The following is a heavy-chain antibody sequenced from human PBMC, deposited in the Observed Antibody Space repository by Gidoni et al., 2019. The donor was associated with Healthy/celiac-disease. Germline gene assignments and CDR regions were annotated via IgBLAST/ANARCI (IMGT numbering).Heavy chain of an antibody. D-gene: IGHD6-25*01. CDR1: GFPFDDYA. CDR2: SSWNSGSI. J-gene: IGHJ4*02. Sequence: EVQLVESGGGLVQLGRSLRLSCAAPGFPFDDYAMHWVRQAPGKGLEWVSGSSWNSGSIGYADSVKGRFTISRDNAKNSLYLQMNSLRAEDTALYYCAKGIYAGIAALGGVWGQGTLVTVSS. V-gene: IGHV3-9*01. CDR3: AKGIYAGIAALGGV.